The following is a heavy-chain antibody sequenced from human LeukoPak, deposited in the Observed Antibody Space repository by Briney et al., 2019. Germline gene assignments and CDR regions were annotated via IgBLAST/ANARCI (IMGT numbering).Heavy chain of an antibody. V-gene: IGHV3-74*01. CDR1: GFTFSSYW. D-gene: IGHD3-22*01. CDR2: INSDGSAT. Sequence: PGGSLRLSRAASGFTFSSYWMQWVRQAPGKGLVWVSRINSDGSATSHADSVKGRFTISRDNAKNTLYLQMNSLRAEDTAVYYCGRVAHDSSGYYFNDYWGQGTLVTVSS. CDR3: GRVAHDSSGYYFNDY. J-gene: IGHJ4*02.